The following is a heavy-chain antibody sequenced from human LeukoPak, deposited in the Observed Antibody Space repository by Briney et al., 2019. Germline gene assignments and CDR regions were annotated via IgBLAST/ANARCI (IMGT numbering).Heavy chain of an antibody. D-gene: IGHD4-23*01. CDR1: GFTFSSYG. Sequence: GGSLRLSCAASGFTFSSYGMHWVRQAPGKVLEWVAFIRYDGSNKYYADSVKGRVTISRDNSKNTLYLRMNSLRAEDTAVFYCASMTSVVPVDYWGQGTLVTVSS. CDR2: IRYDGSNK. J-gene: IGHJ4*02. V-gene: IGHV3-30*02. CDR3: ASMTSVVPVDY.